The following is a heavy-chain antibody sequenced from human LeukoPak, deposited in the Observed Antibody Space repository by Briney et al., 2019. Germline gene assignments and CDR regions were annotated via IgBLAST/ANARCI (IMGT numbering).Heavy chain of an antibody. D-gene: IGHD1-14*01. Sequence: SETLSLTCAVYGGSFSGYYWIWIRQPPGKGLEWIGEINHSGSTDYNPSLKSRVTISVDTSKNQFSLKLSSVTAADTAVYYCARGVHRVLDYWGQGTLVTVSS. CDR2: INHSGST. CDR3: ARGVHRVLDY. V-gene: IGHV4-34*01. CDR1: GGSFSGYY. J-gene: IGHJ4*02.